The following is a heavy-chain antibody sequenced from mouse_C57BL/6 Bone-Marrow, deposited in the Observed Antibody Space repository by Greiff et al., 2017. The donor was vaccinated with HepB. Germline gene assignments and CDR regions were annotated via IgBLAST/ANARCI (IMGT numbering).Heavy chain of an antibody. D-gene: IGHD1-1*01. J-gene: IGHJ2*01. CDR1: GYTFTDYY. V-gene: IGHV1-76*01. CDR3: ARSINYGSSCFDY. CDR2: IYPGSGNT. Sequence: QVQLQQSGAELVRPGASVKLSCKASGYTFTDYYINWVKQRPGQGLEWIARIYPGSGNTYYNEKFKGKATLTAEKSSSTAYMQLSSLTSEDSAVYFCARSINYGSSCFDYWGQGTTLTVSS.